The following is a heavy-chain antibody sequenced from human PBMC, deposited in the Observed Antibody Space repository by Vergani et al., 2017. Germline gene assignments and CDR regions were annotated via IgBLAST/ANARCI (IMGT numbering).Heavy chain of an antibody. CDR3: ASLSYDTTPYLQGGYDC. D-gene: IGHD3-22*01. CDR2: ISARYPST. CDR1: GFTFSACP. Sequence: EVQLLHSGGGVIQPGGSVRLSCAASGFTFSACPMTWVRQAPGKGLEWVSAISARYPSTYYADSVKGRFTISRDNSKNMLYLQMNGLRAEDTAVYYCASLSYDTTPYLQGGYDCWGQGTLVSVSS. V-gene: IGHV3-23*01. J-gene: IGHJ4*02.